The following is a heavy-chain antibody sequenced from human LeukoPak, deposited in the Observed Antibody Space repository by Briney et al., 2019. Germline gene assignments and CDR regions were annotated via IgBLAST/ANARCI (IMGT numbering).Heavy chain of an antibody. Sequence: GASVKVSCKASGYSFANYYIHWVRQTPGQGLEWMGIMNPSSGSTNYAQNFQGRVTMTGDTSTSTVYMDLSSLRSDDTAVYYCARRDGGSAFDIWGQGTMVIVSS. D-gene: IGHD3-16*01. CDR1: GYSFANYY. J-gene: IGHJ3*02. CDR3: ARRDGGSAFDI. V-gene: IGHV1-46*01. CDR2: MNPSSGST.